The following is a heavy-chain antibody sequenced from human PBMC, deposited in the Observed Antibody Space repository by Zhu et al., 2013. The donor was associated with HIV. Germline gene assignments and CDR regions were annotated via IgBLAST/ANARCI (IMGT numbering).Heavy chain of an antibody. Sequence: QVHLEQSGTEVKKPGTSVRVSCRASGYTFTSYGISWVRQAPGQGLEWMGGINTIFGTANYAQKFQGRVTITADESTSTAYMELRSLRSEDTAVYYCARGSRYCSGGSCYLDYWGQGTLLTVSS. CDR3: ARGSRYCSGGSCYLDY. V-gene: IGHV1-69*13. D-gene: IGHD2-15*01. CDR2: INTIFGTA. J-gene: IGHJ4*03. CDR1: GYTFTSYG.